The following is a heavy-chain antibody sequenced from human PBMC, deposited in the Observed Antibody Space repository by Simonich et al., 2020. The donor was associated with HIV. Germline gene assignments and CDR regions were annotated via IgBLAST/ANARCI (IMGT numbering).Heavy chain of an antibody. D-gene: IGHD4-17*01. CDR1: GYTLTELS. CDR3: ATDSEYGDYLFDY. CDR2: VNPEDGET. V-gene: IGHV1-24*01. Sequence: QVQLVQSGAEVKKPGASVKVSCKVSGYTLTELSMHWVRQAPGKGVEWRGGVNPEDGETIYAQKFQGRVTMTEDSSTDTAHMELSSLTSEDTAVYYCATDSEYGDYLFDYWGQGTLVSVSS. J-gene: IGHJ4*02.